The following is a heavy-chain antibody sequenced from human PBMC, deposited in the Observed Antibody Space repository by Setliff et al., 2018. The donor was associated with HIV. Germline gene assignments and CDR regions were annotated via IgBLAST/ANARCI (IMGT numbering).Heavy chain of an antibody. CDR3: SRLTRSSSNSYKGRFDP. CDR1: GDSIDSGPSY. V-gene: IGHV4-61*09. J-gene: IGHJ5*02. D-gene: IGHD2-15*01. Sequence: SETLSLTCTVSGDSIDSGPSYWTWIRQVAGRGLEWIGQIHTSGDTHYNPSLKSRVSISFDTAANQFSLILSFLSAADTAVYFCSRLTRSSSNSYKGRFDPWGQGTLVTVSS. CDR2: IHTSGDT.